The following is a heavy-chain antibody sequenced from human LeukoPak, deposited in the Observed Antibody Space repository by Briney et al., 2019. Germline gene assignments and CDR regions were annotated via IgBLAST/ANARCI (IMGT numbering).Heavy chain of an antibody. Sequence: PSETLSLTCTVSGGSSSDTSYYWAWIRQTPGKGLEWIGSIYFSETKYNPSLKSRITISGDASKKQFSLKLSSVTAADTAVYYCASPSKLVISRGGFDMWGQGTMVTVS. CDR3: ASPSKLVISRGGFDM. J-gene: IGHJ3*02. CDR2: IYFSET. D-gene: IGHD3-22*01. CDR1: GGSSSDTSYY. V-gene: IGHV4-39*01.